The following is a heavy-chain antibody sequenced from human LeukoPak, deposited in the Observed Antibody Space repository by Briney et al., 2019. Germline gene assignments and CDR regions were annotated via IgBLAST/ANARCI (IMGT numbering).Heavy chain of an antibody. Sequence: PGGSLRLSCAASGFTFSSYSMNWVRQAPGKGLEWGSYISGSSSTIYYADSVKGRFAISRDNSKSTLYLQVNSLRVEDTALYYCARESEGGTGTSCPDYWGQGTLVTVSS. CDR1: GFTFSSYS. D-gene: IGHD2-2*01. V-gene: IGHV3-48*01. J-gene: IGHJ4*02. CDR3: ARESEGGTGTSCPDY. CDR2: ISGSSSTI.